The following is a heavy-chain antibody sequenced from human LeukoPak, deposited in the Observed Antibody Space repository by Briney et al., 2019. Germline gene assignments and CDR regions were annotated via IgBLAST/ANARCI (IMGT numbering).Heavy chain of an antibody. D-gene: IGHD6-13*01. V-gene: IGHV3-21*01. Sequence: AGGSLRLSCAASGFTFSSYAMSWVRQAPGKGLEWVSSISSSSSYIYYADSVKGRFTISRDNARNSLYLQMNSLRAEDTAVYYCAREERGYSSSWYFDYWGQGTLVTVSS. CDR1: GFTFSSYA. J-gene: IGHJ4*02. CDR3: AREERGYSSSWYFDY. CDR2: ISSSSSYI.